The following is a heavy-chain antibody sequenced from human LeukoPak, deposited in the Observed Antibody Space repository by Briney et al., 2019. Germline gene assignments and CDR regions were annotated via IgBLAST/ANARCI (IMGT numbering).Heavy chain of an antibody. V-gene: IGHV3-21*06. CDR3: ARDRNFVAFDI. Sequence: PGGSLRLSCAASGFTFTAFTINWVRQAPGKGLEWVSSISSSSFIYFADSLKGRFTISRDNAKNSVYLQINSLRAEDTAVYYCARDRNFVAFDIWGQGTVVTVSS. CDR1: GFTFTAFT. CDR2: ISSSSFI. J-gene: IGHJ3*02. D-gene: IGHD1-14*01.